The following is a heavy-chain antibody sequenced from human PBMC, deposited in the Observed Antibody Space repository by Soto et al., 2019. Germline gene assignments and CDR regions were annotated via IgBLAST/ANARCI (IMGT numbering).Heavy chain of an antibody. CDR3: ARDLVVVPAAPYNAYYYYYGMDV. V-gene: IGHV3-64D*06. D-gene: IGHD2-2*01. CDR1: GFTFSSYA. Sequence: PGGSLRLSCSASGFTFSSYAMHWVRQAPGKGLEYVSAISSNGGSTYYADSVKGRFTISRDNSKNTLYLQMSSLRAEDTAVYYCARDLVVVPAAPYNAYYYYYGMDVWGQGTTVTVSS. CDR2: ISSNGGST. J-gene: IGHJ6*02.